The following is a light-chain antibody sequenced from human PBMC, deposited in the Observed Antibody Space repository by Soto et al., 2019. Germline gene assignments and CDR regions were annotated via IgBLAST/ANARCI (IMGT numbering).Light chain of an antibody. J-gene: IGKJ4*02. Sequence: EIVLTQSPGTLSLSPGERATLSCRASQIVTSSYLAWYQQKPGQAPRLLIYGASRRASGIPDRFSGSGSGTDFTLTISRLEPEDFAVYHCQQYGDSPITVGGGTKV. V-gene: IGKV3-20*01. CDR1: QIVTSSY. CDR2: GAS. CDR3: QQYGDSPIT.